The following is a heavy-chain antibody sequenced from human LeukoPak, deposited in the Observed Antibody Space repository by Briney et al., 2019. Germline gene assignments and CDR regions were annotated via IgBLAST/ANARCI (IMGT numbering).Heavy chain of an antibody. CDR2: INHSGST. V-gene: IGHV4-34*01. D-gene: IGHD3-22*01. CDR1: GGSFSGYY. J-gene: IGHJ4*02. Sequence: PSETLSLTCAVYGGSFSGYYWSWIRQPPGKGLEWIGEINHSGSTNYNPSLKSRVTMSVDTSKNQFSLKLSSVTAADTAVYYCARHFGSSGYYYYFDYWGQGTLVTVSS. CDR3: ARHFGSSGYYYYFDY.